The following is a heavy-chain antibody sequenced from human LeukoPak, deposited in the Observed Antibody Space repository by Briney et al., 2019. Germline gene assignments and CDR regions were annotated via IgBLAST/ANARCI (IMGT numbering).Heavy chain of an antibody. CDR1: GFTFNSYS. D-gene: IGHD3-3*01. V-gene: IGHV3-21*01. CDR2: ISSSSSYI. Sequence: GGSLRLSCAASGFTFNSYSMNWVRQAPGKGLEWVSPISSSSSYIYYADSVNGRFTISRDNAKNSLYLQMNSLRAEDTAVYYCARDRTIFGLDKNYFDYWGQGTLVTVSS. J-gene: IGHJ4*02. CDR3: ARDRTIFGLDKNYFDY.